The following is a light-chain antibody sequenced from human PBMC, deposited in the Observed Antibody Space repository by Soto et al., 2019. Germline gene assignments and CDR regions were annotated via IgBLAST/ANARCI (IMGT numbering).Light chain of an antibody. CDR3: QQYGSAPFT. Sequence: EIVLTQSPGTLSLSPVERASLSCGASQSVTSSHLAWYQQKPGQAPRLLIFGASGRAPGIPDRISGSGSGTDFTLTISRLEPEDFAVYYCQQYGSAPFTFGPGTKVDIK. J-gene: IGKJ3*01. CDR2: GAS. CDR1: QSVTSSH. V-gene: IGKV3-20*01.